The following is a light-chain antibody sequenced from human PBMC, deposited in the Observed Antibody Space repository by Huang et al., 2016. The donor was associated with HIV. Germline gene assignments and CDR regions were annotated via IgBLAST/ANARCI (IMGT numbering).Light chain of an antibody. V-gene: IGKV3-15*01. CDR1: RTVSTN. J-gene: IGKJ4*01. Sequence: IVMTQSPATLSVSPGERVTLSCRANRTVSTNLAWYQQRPGQAPRLLIYGSSTRAPGVPARFSVSGSGTDFSLTISSLQSEDFALYYCHQYNNWRLSFGGGTRVDI. CDR2: GSS. CDR3: HQYNNWRLS.